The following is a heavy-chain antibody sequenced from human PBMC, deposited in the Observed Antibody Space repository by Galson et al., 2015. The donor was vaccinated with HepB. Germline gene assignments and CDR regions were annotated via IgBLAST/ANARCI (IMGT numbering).Heavy chain of an antibody. D-gene: IGHD4-11*01. V-gene: IGHV3-30*18. Sequence: SLRLSCAASGFTFSSYGMHLVRQAPGKGLEWVAVISYDGSNKYYADSVKGRFTISRDNSKNTLYLQMNSLRAEDTAVYYCAKEGTVTPPDYYYYMDVWGKGTTVTVSS. J-gene: IGHJ6*03. CDR3: AKEGTVTPPDYYYYMDV. CDR2: ISYDGSNK. CDR1: GFTFSSYG.